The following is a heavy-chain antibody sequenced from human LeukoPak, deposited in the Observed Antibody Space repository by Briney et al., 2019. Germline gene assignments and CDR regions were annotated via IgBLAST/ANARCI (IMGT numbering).Heavy chain of an antibody. V-gene: IGHV4-34*01. D-gene: IGHD6-6*01. Sequence: SETLSLTCAASGGTFSGYYWSWIRQPPGKGLEWIGEINHSGSTNYNPSRKGGVTISVDSSKNQYSLKLSSVTAADTAVYYCARALYSSSTNWFDPWGQGTLVTVSS. CDR2: INHSGST. J-gene: IGHJ5*02. CDR1: GGTFSGYY. CDR3: ARALYSSSTNWFDP.